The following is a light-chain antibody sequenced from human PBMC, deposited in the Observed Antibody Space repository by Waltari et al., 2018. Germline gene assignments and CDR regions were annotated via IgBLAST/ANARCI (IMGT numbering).Light chain of an antibody. Sequence: QSVLTQPPSASGTPGQRVIIPCSGSNSNLVTNSIYLSPQLPGTAPKVLIYRNNQRPSGVPDRFSGSKSGTSASLAISGLRSEDGADYYCATWDDSLIAPVFGGGTKLTVL. CDR2: RNN. V-gene: IGLV1-47*01. CDR1: NSNLVTNS. CDR3: ATWDDSLIAPV. J-gene: IGLJ2*01.